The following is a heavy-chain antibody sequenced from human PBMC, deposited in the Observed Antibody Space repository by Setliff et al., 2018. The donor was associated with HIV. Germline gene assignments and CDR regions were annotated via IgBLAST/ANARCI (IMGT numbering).Heavy chain of an antibody. J-gene: IGHJ6*02. V-gene: IGHV3-48*01. Sequence: GGSLRLSCAASGFTFSDSNRNWVRQTPGKGLEWLSHISNGSPTIYYADSLKGRFTISRDNSKNTLFLQMNSLRAEDTAVYYCAKSRDYQLLHYYGVDVWGQGTTVTVSS. D-gene: IGHD2-2*01. CDR2: ISNGSPTI. CDR3: AKSRDYQLLHYYGVDV. CDR1: GFTFSDSN.